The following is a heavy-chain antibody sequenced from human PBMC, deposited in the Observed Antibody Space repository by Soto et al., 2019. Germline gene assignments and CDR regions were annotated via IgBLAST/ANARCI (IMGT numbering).Heavy chain of an antibody. CDR2: IIPIFGTA. CDR3: ASSTYYDFWSGSPKPNWFDP. V-gene: IGHV1-69*13. J-gene: IGHJ5*02. D-gene: IGHD3-3*01. Sequence: SVKVSCKASGGTFSSYAISWVRQAPGQGLEWMGGIIPIFGTANYAQKFQGRVTITADESTSTAYMGLSSLRSEDTAVYYCASSTYYDFWSGSPKPNWFDPWGQGTLVTVSS. CDR1: GGTFSSYA.